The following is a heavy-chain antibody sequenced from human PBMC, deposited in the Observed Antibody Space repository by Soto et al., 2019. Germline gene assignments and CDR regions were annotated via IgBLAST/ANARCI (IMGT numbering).Heavy chain of an antibody. D-gene: IGHD3-10*01. CDR3: AKTIGSGSYMPF. CDR2: VYHSGRA. CDR1: GDSISDSNW. Sequence: QVQLQESGPGLVKPSGTLSLTCTVSGDSISDSNWWTWVRQPPGKGLEWIGEVYHSGRANYNPSLRSRVTMSADTLKNHFNLRLSSVTAADTAAYYCAKTIGSGSYMPFWGQGTLVAVSP. J-gene: IGHJ4*02. V-gene: IGHV4-4*02.